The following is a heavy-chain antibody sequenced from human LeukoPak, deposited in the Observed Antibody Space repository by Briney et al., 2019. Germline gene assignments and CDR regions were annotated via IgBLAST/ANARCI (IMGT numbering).Heavy chain of an antibody. CDR1: GYTFTSYD. J-gene: IGHJ4*02. Sequence: ASVKVSCKASGYTFTSYDINWVRQATGQGLGWMGWMNPNSGNTGYAQKFQGRVTMTRNTSISTAYMELSSLRSEDTAVYYCARDCSGGSCTNRGFDYWGQGTLVTVSS. CDR3: ARDCSGGSCTNRGFDY. V-gene: IGHV1-8*01. D-gene: IGHD2-15*01. CDR2: MNPNSGNT.